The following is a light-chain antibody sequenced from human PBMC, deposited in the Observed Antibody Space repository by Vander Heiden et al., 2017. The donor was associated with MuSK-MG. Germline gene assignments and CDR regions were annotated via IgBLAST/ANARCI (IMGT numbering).Light chain of an antibody. CDR2: WAS. V-gene: IGKV4-1*01. J-gene: IGKJ4*01. Sequence: DIVMTQSPDSLAVSLGERATINCKSNQTVLDSFTNKNYLTWYQQRPGQPPKLLIYWASTRESGVPDRFSGSGSGTDFTLTIRSLQAEDVTVYYCQEYHRMGLTFGGGTKVEIK. CDR3: QEYHRMGLT. CDR1: QTVLDSFTNKNY.